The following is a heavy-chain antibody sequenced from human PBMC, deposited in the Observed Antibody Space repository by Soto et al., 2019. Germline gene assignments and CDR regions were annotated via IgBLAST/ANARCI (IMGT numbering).Heavy chain of an antibody. J-gene: IGHJ4*02. D-gene: IGHD5-12*01. CDR2: IHHSGST. Sequence: KASETLSLTCAVSGYPISSGYYCGWIRQPPGKGLEWIGIIHHSGSTYYNPSLRSRITISVDTSKNQFSLKMPSVTAADTAVYYCARSSGYVPGGYWGQGILVTVSS. CDR3: ARSSGYVPGGY. CDR1: GYPISSGYY. V-gene: IGHV4-38-2*01.